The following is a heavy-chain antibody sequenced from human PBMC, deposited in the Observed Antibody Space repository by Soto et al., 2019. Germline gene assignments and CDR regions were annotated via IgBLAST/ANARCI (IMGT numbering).Heavy chain of an antibody. CDR2: ISYDGRNK. J-gene: IGHJ4*02. Sequence: PGGSLRLSCAASGFTFSSYGMHWVRQAPGKGLEWVALISYDGRNKYYADSVKGRFTISRDNSENTLYLQMNSLRAEDTAVYYCAKQRYGGYDYDYWGQGTLVTSPQ. V-gene: IGHV3-30*18. D-gene: IGHD5-12*01. CDR3: AKQRYGGYDYDY. CDR1: GFTFSSYG.